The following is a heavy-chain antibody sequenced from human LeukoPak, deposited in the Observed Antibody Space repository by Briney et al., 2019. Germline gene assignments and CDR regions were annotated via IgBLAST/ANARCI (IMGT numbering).Heavy chain of an antibody. CDR3: ARDCYYGSGSYCYYYGMDV. CDR2: IWYDGSNK. J-gene: IGHJ6*04. V-gene: IGHV3-33*01. Sequence: GRSLRLSCAASGFTFSSYGMHWVRQAPGKGLEWVAVIWYDGSNKYYADSVKGRFTISRDNSKNTLYLQMNSLRAEDMAVYYCARDCYYGSGSYCYYYGMDVWGKGTTVTVSS. CDR1: GFTFSSYG. D-gene: IGHD3-10*01.